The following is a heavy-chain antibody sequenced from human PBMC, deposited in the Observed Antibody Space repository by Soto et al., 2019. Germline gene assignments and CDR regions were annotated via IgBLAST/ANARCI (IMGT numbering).Heavy chain of an antibody. D-gene: IGHD2-2*01. CDR3: ARACSSTSCYDVFDS. CDR1: GGSISSYY. V-gene: IGHV4-4*07. CDR2: IYTSGST. Sequence: QVQLQESGPGLVKPSETLSLTCTVSGGSISSYYWSWIRQPAGKGLQWIGRIYTSGSTNYNPSLKSRVTMSVDTSKIEFSLKLSSVTAADTAVYYCARACSSTSCYDVFDSWGQGTLVTVSS. J-gene: IGHJ4*02.